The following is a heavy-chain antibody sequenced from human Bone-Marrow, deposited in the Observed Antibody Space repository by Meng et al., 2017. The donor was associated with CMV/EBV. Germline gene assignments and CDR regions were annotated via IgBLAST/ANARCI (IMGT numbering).Heavy chain of an antibody. CDR1: GFTFSNAR. CDR3: NTSSGHP. D-gene: IGHD1-26*01. Sequence: GESLKISCAASGFTFSNARMSWVRQAPGKGLEWVGRIKSKTDGGTTDYAAPVKGRFTISRDDSKNTLYLQMSSLKNEDTAVYYCNTSSGHPWGQGTLVTLSS. V-gene: IGHV3-15*01. J-gene: IGHJ5*02. CDR2: IKSKTDGGTT.